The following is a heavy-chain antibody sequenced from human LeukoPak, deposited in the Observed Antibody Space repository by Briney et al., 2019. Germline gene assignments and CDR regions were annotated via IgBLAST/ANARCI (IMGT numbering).Heavy chain of an antibody. CDR3: ARDREYCSSTSCYRAFDY. D-gene: IGHD2-2*02. V-gene: IGHV4-59*01. CDR2: IYYSGST. CDR1: GGSISPYY. J-gene: IGHJ4*02. Sequence: SETLSLTCTVSGGSISPYYWSWIRQPPGKGLEWIGYIYYSGSTNYNPSLKSRVTISVDTSKNQFSLKLSSVTAADTAVYYCARDREYCSSTSCYRAFDYWGQGTLVTVSS.